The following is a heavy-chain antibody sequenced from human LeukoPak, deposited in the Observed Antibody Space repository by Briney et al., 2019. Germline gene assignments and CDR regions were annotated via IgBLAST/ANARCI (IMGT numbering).Heavy chain of an antibody. Sequence: SETLSLTCTVSGGSISSYYWSWIRQPPGKGLEWIGYIYYSGSTNYNPSLKSRVTISVDTSKNQFSLKLSSVTVADTAVYYCARRFYYYDSSGYYSRWGQGTLVTVSS. CDR2: IYYSGST. CDR3: ARRFYYYDSSGYYSR. J-gene: IGHJ4*02. CDR1: GGSISSYY. D-gene: IGHD3-22*01. V-gene: IGHV4-59*12.